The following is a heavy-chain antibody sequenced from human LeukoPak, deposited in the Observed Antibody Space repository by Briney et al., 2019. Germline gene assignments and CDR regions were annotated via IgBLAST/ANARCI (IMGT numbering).Heavy chain of an antibody. V-gene: IGHV3-30*18. J-gene: IGHJ4*02. D-gene: IGHD5-18*01. CDR3: AKDTAMVFGYFDY. Sequence: GGSLRLSCAASGFTFSRSGMHWVRQAPGKGLEWVAVISYDGSNKYYADSVKGRFTISRDNSKNTLNLQMNSLGAEDTAVYYCAKDTAMVFGYFDYWGQGTLVTVSS. CDR2: ISYDGSNK. CDR1: GFTFSRSG.